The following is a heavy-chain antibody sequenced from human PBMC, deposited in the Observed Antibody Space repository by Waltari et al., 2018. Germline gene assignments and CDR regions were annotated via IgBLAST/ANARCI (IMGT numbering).Heavy chain of an antibody. J-gene: IGHJ4*02. Sequence: QVQLQQWGAGLLKPSETLSLTCAVYGGSFSGYYWSWIRQPPGKGLEGIGEINHRGRTNYTPSRKVRVTISVDTSKNQFSLKRSSVTAADTAVYYCARGQPHLDYWGQGTLVTVSS. CDR2: INHRGRT. CDR3: ARGQPHLDY. V-gene: IGHV4-34*01. CDR1: GGSFSGYY.